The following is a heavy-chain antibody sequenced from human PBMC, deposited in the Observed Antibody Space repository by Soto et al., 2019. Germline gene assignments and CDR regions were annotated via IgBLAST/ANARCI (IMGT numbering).Heavy chain of an antibody. CDR1: GGSVSSGSYY. J-gene: IGHJ5*02. V-gene: IGHV4-61*01. CDR2: IYCSGST. D-gene: IGHD4-17*01. CDR3: ERVHYGDYELCWVPRGQFDP. Sequence: PSETLSLTCTVSGGSVSSGSYYWSWIWQPPGKGLEWIGHIYCSGSTNYRRSLTSRRTISGYTSKNQFSMKLQSESASVTDVYYCERVHYGDYELCWVPRGQFDPWGQGTLVTVYS.